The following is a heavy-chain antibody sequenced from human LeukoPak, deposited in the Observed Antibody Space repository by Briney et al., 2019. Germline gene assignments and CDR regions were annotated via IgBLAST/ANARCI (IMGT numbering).Heavy chain of an antibody. CDR2: IYYSGST. CDR3: ARWFGSGRKWFDP. Sequence: PSQTLSLTCTVSGGSISSGGYYWSWIRQHPGKGLEWIGYIYYSGSTYYNPSLKSRVTISVDTSKNQFPLKLSSVTAADTAVYYCARWFGSGRKWFDPWGQGTLVTVSS. D-gene: IGHD3-10*01. J-gene: IGHJ5*02. CDR1: GGSISSGGYY. V-gene: IGHV4-31*03.